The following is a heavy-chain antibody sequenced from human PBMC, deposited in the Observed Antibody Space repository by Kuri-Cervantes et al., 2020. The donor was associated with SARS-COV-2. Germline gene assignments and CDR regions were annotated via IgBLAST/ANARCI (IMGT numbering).Heavy chain of an antibody. CDR3: ARLPAVAGPQLPLDY. CDR2: IYHTGST. J-gene: IGHJ4*02. V-gene: IGHV4-38-2*02. Sequence: SETLSLTCSVSGYSISSGYYWGWIRQPPGKELEWIGNIYHTGSTYDNPTLKSRVTLSVDTSKNQFSLKLSSVTAADTAVYYCARLPAVAGPQLPLDYWGQGTLVTVSS. D-gene: IGHD6-13*01. CDR1: GYSISSGYY.